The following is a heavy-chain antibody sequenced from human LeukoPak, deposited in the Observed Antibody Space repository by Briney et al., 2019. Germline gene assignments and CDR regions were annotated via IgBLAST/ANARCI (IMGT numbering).Heavy chain of an antibody. CDR1: GYTFTSYD. J-gene: IGHJ4*02. CDR3: AKDPGYCSSTRCYFLDY. V-gene: IGHV1-8*01. Sequence: GASVKVSCKASGYTFTSYDINWVRQATGQGLEWMGWMNPNSGNTGYAQKFQGRVTMTRDTSINTAYMELSSLRSEDTAVYYCAKDPGYCSSTRCYFLDYWGQGTLVTVSS. CDR2: MNPNSGNT. D-gene: IGHD2-2*01.